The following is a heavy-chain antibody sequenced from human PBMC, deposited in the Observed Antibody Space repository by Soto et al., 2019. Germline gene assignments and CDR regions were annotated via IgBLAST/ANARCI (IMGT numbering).Heavy chain of an antibody. Sequence: GASVKVSCKASGYTFTIYAMHCVLQSPLQRLEGMGWINAGNGNTKYSQKFQGRVTITRDTSASTAYMELSSLRSEDTAVYYCARGPHYDFWSGYYTGWYYGMDVWGQGTTVTVSS. CDR1: GYTFTIYA. CDR3: ARGPHYDFWSGYYTGWYYGMDV. V-gene: IGHV1-3*01. D-gene: IGHD3-3*01. CDR2: INAGNGNT. J-gene: IGHJ6*02.